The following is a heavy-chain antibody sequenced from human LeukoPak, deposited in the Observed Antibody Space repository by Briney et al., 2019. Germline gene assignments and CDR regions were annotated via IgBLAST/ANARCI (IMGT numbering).Heavy chain of an antibody. CDR1: GYNFTSYW. D-gene: IGHD3-10*01. Sequence: GESLKISCKGSGYNFTSYWIGWVRQMPGKGLEWMGIIYPGDSDTRYSPFFQGQVTMSADKSISTAYLQWSSLKASDTAMYYCARRGSGSYYRDFFDYWGQGTLATVSS. V-gene: IGHV5-51*01. CDR3: ARRGSGSYYRDFFDY. CDR2: IYPGDSDT. J-gene: IGHJ4*02.